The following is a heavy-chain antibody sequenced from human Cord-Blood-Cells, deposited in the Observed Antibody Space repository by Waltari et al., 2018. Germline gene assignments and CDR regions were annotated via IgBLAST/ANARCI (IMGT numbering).Heavy chain of an antibody. CDR3: ARQRIAARPDYFDY. J-gene: IGHJ4*02. D-gene: IGHD6-6*01. CDR2: IYYSGST. CDR1: GGSISSSSYY. Sequence: QLQLQESGPGLVKPSETLSLTCTVSGGSISSSSYYWGWIRQPPGKGLAWIGSIYYSGSTYYNPSLKSRVTISVDTSKNQFSLKLSSVTAADTAVYYCARQRIAARPDYFDYWGQGTLVTVSS. V-gene: IGHV4-39*01.